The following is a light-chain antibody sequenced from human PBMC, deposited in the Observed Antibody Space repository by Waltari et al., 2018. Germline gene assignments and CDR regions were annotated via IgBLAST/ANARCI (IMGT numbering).Light chain of an antibody. CDR3: QQTYGIVWA. CDR1: QTIDNY. Sequence: DIQVTQSQVSLSASVGDRVTISCRTSQTIDNYLNWYQVKPGKVPKLLISSSSILQTGVPSRFSGGGSGTHFILNISSLQPEDFSSYFCQQTYGIVWAFGQGTTVEVK. V-gene: IGKV1-39*01. CDR2: SSS. J-gene: IGKJ1*01.